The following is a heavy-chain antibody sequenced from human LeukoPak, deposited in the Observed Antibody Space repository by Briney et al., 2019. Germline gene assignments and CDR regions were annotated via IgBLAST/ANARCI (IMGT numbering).Heavy chain of an antibody. CDR1: GFRFSGYT. D-gene: IGHD6-13*01. V-gene: IGHV3-21*01. CDR3: ARERSLDIPAAGTIFDY. CDR2: MSSSHDFI. Sequence: GGSLRLSCAASGFRFSGYTMNWVRQAPGKGLEWVSSMSSSHDFIYYVDSVKGRFTMSRDNDKNSLYLQMNSLRVEDTAVYYCARERSLDIPAAGTIFDYWGQGTLVTVSS. J-gene: IGHJ4*02.